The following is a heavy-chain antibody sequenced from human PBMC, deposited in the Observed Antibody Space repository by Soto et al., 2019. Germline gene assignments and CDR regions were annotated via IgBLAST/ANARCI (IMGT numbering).Heavy chain of an antibody. CDR1: GFTFSSYA. Sequence: GGSLRLSCAASGFTFSSYAMSWVRQAPGKGLEWVSAISGSGGSTYYADSVKGRFTISRDNSKNTLYLQMNSLRAEDTAVYYCAKSGLSITGTTYYYYMDVWGKGTTVTVSS. D-gene: IGHD1-20*01. CDR2: ISGSGGST. V-gene: IGHV3-23*01. J-gene: IGHJ6*03. CDR3: AKSGLSITGTTYYYYMDV.